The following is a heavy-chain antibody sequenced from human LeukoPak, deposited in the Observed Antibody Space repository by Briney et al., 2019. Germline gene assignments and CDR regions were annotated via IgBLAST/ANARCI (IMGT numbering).Heavy chain of an antibody. D-gene: IGHD1/OR15-1a*01. CDR2: INHSGST. CDR3: ARIAWYFEQAFDI. Sequence: PSETLSLTCAVYGGSFSGYYWSWIRQPPGKGLEWIGEINHSGSTNYKPSLKSRVTISVDTSKNQYSLKLSSGTAADTAVYYCARIAWYFEQAFDIWGQGTTVNVSP. V-gene: IGHV4-34*01. CDR1: GGSFSGYY. J-gene: IGHJ3*02.